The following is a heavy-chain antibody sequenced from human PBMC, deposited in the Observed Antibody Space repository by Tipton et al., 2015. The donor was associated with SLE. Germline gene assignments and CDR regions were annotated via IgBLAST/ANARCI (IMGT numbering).Heavy chain of an antibody. J-gene: IGHJ4*02. V-gene: IGHV4-59*11. CDR3: ARGQWLLRTFDY. D-gene: IGHD3-22*01. CDR2: VYYSGST. Sequence: LSLTCAVYGGSFSGHYWSWIRQPPGKGLEWIGYVYYSGSTNYNPSLKSRLTISLDTSKNQFSLKLSSVTTADTAVYFCARGQWLLRTFDYWGQGTLVTVSS. CDR1: GGSFSGHY.